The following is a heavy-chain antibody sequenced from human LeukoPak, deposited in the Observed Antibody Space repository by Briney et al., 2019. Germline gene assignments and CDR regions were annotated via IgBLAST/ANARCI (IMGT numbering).Heavy chain of an antibody. CDR3: ARHASVDGNWQRPIDY. Sequence: SETLSLTCTVSGGSISSSNYYWGWLRQPPGKGLEGIGNIYYSGTTYYNPSLKTRGTITVHTSKNQFSLKLTSVTAADTAVYYCARHASVDGNWQRPIDYWGQGSLVTVSS. V-gene: IGHV4-39*01. D-gene: IGHD6-19*01. CDR1: GGSISSSNYY. CDR2: IYYSGTT. J-gene: IGHJ4*02.